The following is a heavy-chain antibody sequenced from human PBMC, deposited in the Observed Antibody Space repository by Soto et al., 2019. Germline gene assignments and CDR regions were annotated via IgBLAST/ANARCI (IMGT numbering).Heavy chain of an antibody. CDR1: GYTFTSYY. CDR3: ARVRLPGGFDY. V-gene: IGHV1-46*01. D-gene: IGHD2-2*01. J-gene: IGHJ4*02. Sequence: QVQLVQSGAEVKKPGASVKVSCKASGYTFTSYYMHWVRQAPGQGLEWMGIINPSGGSTSYAQKFQGRVTRTRDTSTSTVYMELSSLRSDDTAVYYCARVRLPGGFDYWGQGTLVTVSS. CDR2: INPSGGST.